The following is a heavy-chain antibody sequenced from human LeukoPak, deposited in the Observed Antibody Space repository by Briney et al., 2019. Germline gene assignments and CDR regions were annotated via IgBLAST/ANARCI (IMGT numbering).Heavy chain of an antibody. CDR2: ISGSGGST. V-gene: IGHV3-23*01. D-gene: IGHD2-15*01. CDR1: GFTFSSYG. CDR3: AKGHSWVAATLFDY. J-gene: IGHJ4*02. Sequence: GGTLRLSCAASGFTFSSYGMSWVRQAPGKGLEWVSAISGSGGSTYYADSVKGRFTISRDNSKNTLYLQMNSLRAEDAAVYYCAKGHSWVAATLFDYWGQGTLVTVSS.